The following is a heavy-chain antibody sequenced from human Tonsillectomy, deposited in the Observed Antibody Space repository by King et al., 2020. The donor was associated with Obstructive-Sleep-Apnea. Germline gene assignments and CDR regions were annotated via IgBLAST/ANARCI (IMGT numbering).Heavy chain of an antibody. CDR2: IYYSGST. V-gene: IGHV4-31*03. J-gene: IGHJ5*02. D-gene: IGHD3-10*01. CDR3: ARAPMVRGIIRWFDP. CDR1: GGSISSGGYY. Sequence: VQLQESGPGLAKPSQTLSLTCTVSGGSISSGGYYWSWIRQHPGKGLEWIGNIYYSGSTYYKPSLKSRVTISVDTSKNQFSLKLSSVTAADTAVYYCARAPMVRGIIRWFDPWGQGTLVTVSS.